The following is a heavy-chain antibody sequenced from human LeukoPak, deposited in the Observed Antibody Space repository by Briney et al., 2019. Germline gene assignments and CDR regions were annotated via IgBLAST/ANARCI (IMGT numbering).Heavy chain of an antibody. CDR1: GFTFSYYG. D-gene: IGHD5-12*01. CDR2: ISPRGGGT. V-gene: IGHV3-23*01. Sequence: PGGSLRLSCAASGFTFSYYGMNWVRQAPGKGLEWLSGISPRGGGTYYADSVKGRFTISRDDSKSTLSLQMNGLRVEDTAVYYCAKDGAWLRFDDWGQGILVTVSS. CDR3: AKDGAWLRFDD. J-gene: IGHJ4*02.